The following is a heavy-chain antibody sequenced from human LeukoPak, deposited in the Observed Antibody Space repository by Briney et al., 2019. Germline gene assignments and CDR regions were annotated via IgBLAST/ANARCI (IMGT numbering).Heavy chain of an antibody. V-gene: IGHV3-21*01. J-gene: IGHJ4*02. Sequence: KSGGSLRLSCTASGFTFSTYSMTWVRQAPGKGLEWVSSISHSSTYIYYTDSVKGRFAISRDNAKNSLYLQMNSLRADDAAVYYCAREPTSMGSDYWGQGTLVTVSS. CDR2: ISHSSTYI. CDR3: AREPTSMGSDY. D-gene: IGHD5-18*01. CDR1: GFTFSTYS.